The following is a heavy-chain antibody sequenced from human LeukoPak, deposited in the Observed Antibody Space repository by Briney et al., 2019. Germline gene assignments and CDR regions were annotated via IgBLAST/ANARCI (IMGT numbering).Heavy chain of an antibody. J-gene: IGHJ5*02. CDR2: ISSSSSTI. V-gene: IGHV3-48*01. CDR3: ARESGITMVRGVYNWFDP. D-gene: IGHD3-10*01. Sequence: PGGSLRLSCAASGFTFSSYSMNWVRQAPGKGLEWVSYISSSSSTIYYADSVKGRFTISRGNAKNSLYLQMNSLRAEDTAVYYCARESGITMVRGVYNWFDPWGQGTLVTVSS. CDR1: GFTFSSYS.